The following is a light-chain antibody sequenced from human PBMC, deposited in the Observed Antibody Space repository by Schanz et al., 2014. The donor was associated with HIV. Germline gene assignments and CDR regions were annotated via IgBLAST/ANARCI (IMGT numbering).Light chain of an antibody. V-gene: IGKV1-5*03. J-gene: IGKJ2*01. CDR2: KAS. Sequence: IQMTQSPSTLSASVGDRVAITCRASQTISNWLAWYQQKPGKAPNLLIYKASTLESGVPPRFSGSGSGTEFTLTISSLQPGDFATYYCLQYNDDVYTFGQGTKLQIK. CDR3: LQYNDDVYT. CDR1: QTISNW.